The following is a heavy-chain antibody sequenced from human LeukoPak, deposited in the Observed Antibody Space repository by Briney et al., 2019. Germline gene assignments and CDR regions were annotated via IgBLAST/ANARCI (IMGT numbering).Heavy chain of an antibody. D-gene: IGHD1-26*01. V-gene: IGHV1-2*06. CDR2: INPNSGDT. CDR1: GYTFTGYY. J-gene: IGHJ4*02. Sequence: RASVKVSCKASGYTFTGYYMHWVRQAPGQGLEWMGRINPNSGDTNYAQKFQGRVTMTRDTSISTAYMELSRLRSDDTAVYYCARSPVGATGYFDYWGQGTLVTVSS. CDR3: ARSPVGATGYFDY.